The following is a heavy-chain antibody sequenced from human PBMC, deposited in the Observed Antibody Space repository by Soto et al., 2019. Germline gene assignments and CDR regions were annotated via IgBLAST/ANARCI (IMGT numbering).Heavy chain of an antibody. CDR1: GFTFSNAW. CDR3: RFVVVPAALLDAFDI. D-gene: IGHD2-2*01. J-gene: IGHJ3*02. CDR2: IKSKTDGGTT. V-gene: IGHV3-15*01. Sequence: EVQLVESGGGLVKPGGSLRLSCAASGFTFSNAWMSWVRQAPGKGLEWVGRIKSKTDGGTTDYAAPVKGRFTISRDDSKHTLYLQMNSLKTEDTAVYYCRFVVVPAALLDAFDIWGQGTMVTVSS.